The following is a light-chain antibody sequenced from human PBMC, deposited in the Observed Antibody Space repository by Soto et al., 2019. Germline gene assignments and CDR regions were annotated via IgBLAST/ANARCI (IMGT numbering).Light chain of an antibody. CDR1: SSDVGSYNL. J-gene: IGLJ7*01. Sequence: QSVLTQPASVSGSPGQSLTISCTGTSSDVGSYNLVSWYQQHPGKAPKLLIHHVSRRPSGVPARFSGSKSGNTASLTVSGLQTEDEADYYCSSYGGFNNVLFGGGTQLTVL. CDR2: HVS. CDR3: SSYGGFNNVL. V-gene: IGLV2-8*01.